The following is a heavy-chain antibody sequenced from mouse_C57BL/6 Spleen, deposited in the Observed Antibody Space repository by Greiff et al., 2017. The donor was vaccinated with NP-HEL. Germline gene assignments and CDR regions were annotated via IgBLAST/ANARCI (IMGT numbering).Heavy chain of an antibody. CDR1: GFTFSDYG. CDR3: ARGAWAMDD. V-gene: IGHV5-17*01. CDR2: ISSGSSTI. Sequence: DVQLVESGGGLVKPGGSLKLSCAASGFTFSDYGMHWVRQAPETGLEWVAYISSGSSTIYYADKVKVRFTISRDNAKKNLLLQMTSLRSEDTAMYYCARGAWAMDDWGQGTAVTVSA. J-gene: IGHJ4*01.